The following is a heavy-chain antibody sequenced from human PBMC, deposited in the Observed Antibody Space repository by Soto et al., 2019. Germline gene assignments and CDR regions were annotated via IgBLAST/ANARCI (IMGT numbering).Heavy chain of an antibody. D-gene: IGHD1-26*01. CDR2: ISAYNGKT. J-gene: IGHJ5*02. V-gene: IGHV1-18*01. Sequence: ASGKVSCKASGYTFTSCGISWGRQAPGQGLEGMGWISAYNGKTNYARKLRGGVTMTTDTSTSTAYMEVRSLRYDETAVYYCARSQWVFQENWFDVWGQGTMVTVSS. CDR3: ARSQWVFQENWFDV. CDR1: GYTFTSCG.